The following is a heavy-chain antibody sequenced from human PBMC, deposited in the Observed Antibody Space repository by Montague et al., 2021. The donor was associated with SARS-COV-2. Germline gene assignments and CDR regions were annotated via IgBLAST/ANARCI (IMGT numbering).Heavy chain of an antibody. Sequence: PALVKPTQTLTLTCAFSGFSLIDNRMSVAWIRQPPGKALEWLARIDWDDDEYFNIALKTRLTISKDTSKNQVVLTVTNVDPVDTATYYCARIYGGLPTSHDAFDIWGQGTMVTVSS. V-gene: IGHV2-70*11. D-gene: IGHD5-12*01. CDR1: GFSLIDNRMS. CDR2: IDWDDDE. CDR3: ARIYGGLPTSHDAFDI. J-gene: IGHJ3*02.